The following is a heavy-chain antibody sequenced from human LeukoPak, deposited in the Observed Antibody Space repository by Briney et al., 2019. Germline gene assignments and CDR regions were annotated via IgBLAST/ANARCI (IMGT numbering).Heavy chain of an antibody. CDR1: GYTFTSYG. CDR3: ARGPTDSSGWYSVY. V-gene: IGHV1-18*01. J-gene: IGHJ4*02. D-gene: IGHD6-19*01. CDR2: ISAYNGNT. Sequence: ASVKVSCKASGYTFTSYGISWVRQAPGQGREWMGLISAYNGNTNYAQKLQGRVTMTTDTSTSTAYMELRSLRSDDTAVYYCARGPTDSSGWYSVYWGQGTLVTASS.